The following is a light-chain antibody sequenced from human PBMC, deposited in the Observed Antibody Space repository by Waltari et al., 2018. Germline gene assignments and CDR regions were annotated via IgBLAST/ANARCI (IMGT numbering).Light chain of an antibody. CDR1: NSDVGGYKY. Sequence: QSALTQPRSVSGSPGQSVTISCTGTNSDVGGYKYVSWYQQHPDKAPRLIIYDVYTRPSGVPNRFSGSKSANTASLTISGLQSEDEADYYCCSYAGSFTGVFGTGTKVTVL. J-gene: IGLJ1*01. CDR3: CSYAGSFTGV. V-gene: IGLV2-11*01. CDR2: DVY.